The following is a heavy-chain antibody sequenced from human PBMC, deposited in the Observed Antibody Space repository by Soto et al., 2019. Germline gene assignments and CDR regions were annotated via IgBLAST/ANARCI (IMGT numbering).Heavy chain of an antibody. CDR1: GYTLTELS. D-gene: IGHD2-2*01. CDR2: FDPEDGNT. J-gene: IGHJ4*02. Sequence: EASVKVSCKVSGYTLTELSMHWVRQAPGKGLEWMGGFDPEDGNTNYAQKFQGRVTMTTDTSTSTAYMELRSLRSDDTAVYYCARGVGLLLYYFDYWGQGTLVTVSS. CDR3: ARGVGLLLYYFDY. V-gene: IGHV1-24*01.